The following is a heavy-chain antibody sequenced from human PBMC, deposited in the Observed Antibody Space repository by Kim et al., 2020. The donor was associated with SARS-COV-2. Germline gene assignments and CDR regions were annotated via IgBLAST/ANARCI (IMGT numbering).Heavy chain of an antibody. CDR3: ARELDSSGWSHWEQVYYYGMDV. J-gene: IGHJ6*02. V-gene: IGHV4-39*07. D-gene: IGHD6-19*01. CDR1: GGSISSSSYY. CDR2: IYYSGST. Sequence: SETLSLTCTVSGGSISSSSYYWGWIRQPPGKGLEWIGSIYYSGSTYYNPSLKSRVTISVDTSKNQFSLKLSSVTAADTAVYYCARELDSSGWSHWEQVYYYGMDVWGQGTTVTVSS.